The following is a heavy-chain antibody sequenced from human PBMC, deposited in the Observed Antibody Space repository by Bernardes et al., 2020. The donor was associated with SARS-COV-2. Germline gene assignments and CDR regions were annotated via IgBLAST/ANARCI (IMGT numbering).Heavy chain of an antibody. D-gene: IGHD2-2*01. CDR3: ARMSSGVVVPPVHGLGFFYSYYVLDV. J-gene: IGHJ6*02. CDR1: GESFSDYN. Sequence: SETLSLTCAVYGESFSDYNWNWIRQPPGKGLEWIGEINHSGSTNYNPSLKSRVSISIDTSKNQFSLKVNSVTAADTAVYFCARMSSGVVVPPVHGLGFFYSYYVLDVWGQGTAVSVSS. V-gene: IGHV4-34*01. CDR2: INHSGST.